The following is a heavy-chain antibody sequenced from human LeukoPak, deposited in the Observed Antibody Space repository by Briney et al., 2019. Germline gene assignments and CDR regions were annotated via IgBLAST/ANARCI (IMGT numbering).Heavy chain of an antibody. J-gene: IGHJ4*02. Sequence: GGSLRLSCAASGFTFSSYAMHWVRQAPGKGLEWVSSISSSSSYIYYADSVKGRFTISRDNAKNSLYLQMNSLRAEDTAVYYCARVVTHQRYGRLGELSLDYWGQGTLVTVSS. V-gene: IGHV3-21*01. CDR3: ARVVTHQRYGRLGELSLDY. CDR2: ISSSSSYI. CDR1: GFTFSSYA. D-gene: IGHD3-16*02.